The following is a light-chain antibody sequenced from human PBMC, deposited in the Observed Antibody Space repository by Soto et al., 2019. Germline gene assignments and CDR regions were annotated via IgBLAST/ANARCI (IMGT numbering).Light chain of an antibody. Sequence: EVVMTQFPATLSVSPLVIATLSFMASQSVWSNLAWYQQKPGQAPRLLIYDASNRATGIPARFSGSGSGTDFTLTISSLEPEDFAVYYCQQRSNWPPEITFGQGTRLEIK. CDR1: QSVWSN. CDR3: QQRSNWPPEIT. V-gene: IGKV3-11*01. J-gene: IGKJ5*01. CDR2: DAS.